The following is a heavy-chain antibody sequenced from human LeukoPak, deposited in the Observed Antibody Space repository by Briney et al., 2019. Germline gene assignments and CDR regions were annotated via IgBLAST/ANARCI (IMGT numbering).Heavy chain of an antibody. CDR2: ISGSGDST. D-gene: IGHD3-22*01. V-gene: IGHV3-23*01. CDR1: GLTYSSFA. J-gene: IGHJ4*02. CDR3: AVTPYSSGYCCDY. Sequence: GGSLRLSCTASGLTYSSFAMSWVRQAPGKGLEWVSVISGSGDSTYYAGSVKGRFTISRDNSKNTLYLQMNSLRAEDTAVYYCAVTPYSSGYCCDYWGQGTLVTVSS.